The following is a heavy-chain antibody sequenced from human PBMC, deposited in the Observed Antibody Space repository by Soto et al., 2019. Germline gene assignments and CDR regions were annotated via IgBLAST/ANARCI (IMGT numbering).Heavy chain of an antibody. CDR1: GVTVSSNY. V-gene: IGHV3-53*01. J-gene: IGHJ4*02. Sequence: GGSLRLSCAASGVTVSSNYMSWVRQAPGKGLEWVSVIYSGGNTDYADSVKGRFTISRNNSKNTLYLQMNSLRAEDTADYYCARDAGFFDYCGQGTLVTVSS. D-gene: IGHD5-12*01. CDR3: ARDAGFFDY. CDR2: IYSGGNT.